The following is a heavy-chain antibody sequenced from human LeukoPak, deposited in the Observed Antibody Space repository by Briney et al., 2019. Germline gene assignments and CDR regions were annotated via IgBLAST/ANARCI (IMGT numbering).Heavy chain of an antibody. CDR2: ISAYNGNT. Sequence: ASVKVSCKAAGYTFTSYGISWVRQAHGQGLEWMGWISAYNGNTNYAQKLQGRVTMTTDTSTSTAYMELRSLRSDDTAVYYCARYYDFWSARPAGLWFDPWGQGTLVTVSS. CDR3: ARYYDFWSARPAGLWFDP. J-gene: IGHJ5*02. V-gene: IGHV1-18*01. CDR1: GYTFTSYG. D-gene: IGHD3-3*01.